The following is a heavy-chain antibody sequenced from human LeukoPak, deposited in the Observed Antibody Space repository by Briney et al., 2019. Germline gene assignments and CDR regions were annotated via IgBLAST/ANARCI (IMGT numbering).Heavy chain of an antibody. V-gene: IGHV3-30*04. CDR3: ARETPFDP. Sequence: GGSLRLSCAASGFTFSSYAMHWVRQAPGKGLEWVAVISYDGSNKYYADSVKGRFTISRDNSKNTLCLQMNSLRAEDTAVYYCARETPFDPWGQGTLVTVSS. J-gene: IGHJ5*02. CDR2: ISYDGSNK. CDR1: GFTFSSYA.